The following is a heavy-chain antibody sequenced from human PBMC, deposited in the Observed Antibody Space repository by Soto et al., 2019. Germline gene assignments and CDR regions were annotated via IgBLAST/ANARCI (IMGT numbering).Heavy chain of an antibody. V-gene: IGHV3-23*01. CDR3: AKDYYYDSSGPDH. D-gene: IGHD3-22*01. J-gene: IGHJ5*02. CDR1: GFTFSSYA. Sequence: EMHLLEFGGGLVQPGGSQRLSCAASGFTFSSYAMSWVRQVPGKGLEWVSTISGGGDSTYYADSVKGRFTISRDNSKNTLDLQMNTLRADDTAVYYCAKDYYYDSSGPDHWGQGTLVTVSS. CDR2: ISGGGDST.